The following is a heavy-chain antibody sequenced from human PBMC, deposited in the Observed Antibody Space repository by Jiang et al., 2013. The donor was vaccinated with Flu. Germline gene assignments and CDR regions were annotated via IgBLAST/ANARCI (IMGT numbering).Heavy chain of an antibody. Sequence: TSQTLSLTCAISGDSVSSNSAAWNWIRQSPSRGLEWLGRTYYRSKWYNDYAVSVKSRITIIPDTPKNRFSLQLNSVTPEDTAIYYCAGYYSGGHYGMDVWGQGTTVTVSS. V-gene: IGHV6-1*01. CDR1: GDSVSSNSAA. CDR2: TYYRSKWYN. D-gene: IGHD6-19*01. J-gene: IGHJ6*02. CDR3: AGYYSGGHYGMDV.